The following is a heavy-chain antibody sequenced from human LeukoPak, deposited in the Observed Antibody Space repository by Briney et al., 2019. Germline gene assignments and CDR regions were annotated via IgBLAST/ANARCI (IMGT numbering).Heavy chain of an antibody. J-gene: IGHJ4*02. CDR1: GGSISSYY. V-gene: IGHV4-59*01. Sequence: PSETLSLTCTVSGGSISSYYWSWIRQPPGKGLEWIGYIYYSGSTYYNPSLKSRVTISVDTSKNQFSLKLSPVTAADTAVYFCARGQWLPVFDFWGQGTLVTVSS. CDR2: IYYSGST. CDR3: ARGQWLPVFDF. D-gene: IGHD3-22*01.